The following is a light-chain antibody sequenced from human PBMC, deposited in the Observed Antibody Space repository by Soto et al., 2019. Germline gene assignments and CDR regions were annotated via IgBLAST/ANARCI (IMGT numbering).Light chain of an antibody. J-gene: IGKJ5*01. V-gene: IGKV3-11*01. CDR3: QQRKIWPPVT. Sequence: EIVLTQSAATLSFSQGERAPLSCRASPSVTNYLAWYQQKPGQPPRLLIYGAFNRAAGIPARFSGSGSGTDFTLTISSLEPEDSAVYYCQQRKIWPPVTFGQGTRLEIK. CDR1: PSVTNY. CDR2: GAF.